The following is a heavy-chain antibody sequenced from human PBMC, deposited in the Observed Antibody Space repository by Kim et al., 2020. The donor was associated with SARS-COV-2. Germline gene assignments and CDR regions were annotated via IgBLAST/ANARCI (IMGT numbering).Heavy chain of an antibody. Sequence: GGSLRLSCAASGFTFSKAWMTWVCQAPGKGQEWDGRIKSNTDNGPTDNAAVVKGRFTISRDDSQRTLYLQRNSLKTEDTAVYYCTTSGRQFGVGSFYIRENFAFDFWGRGSLVTVSS. CDR3: TTSGRQFGVGSFYIRENFAFDF. CDR1: GFTFSKAW. J-gene: IGHJ4*02. CDR2: IKSNTDNGPT. D-gene: IGHD3-10*01. V-gene: IGHV3-15*01.